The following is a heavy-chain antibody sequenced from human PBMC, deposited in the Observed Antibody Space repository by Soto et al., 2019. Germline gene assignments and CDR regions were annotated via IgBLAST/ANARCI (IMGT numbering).Heavy chain of an antibody. CDR1: GGSINSRGFY. CDR2: IYYSGTT. D-gene: IGHD3-10*02. Sequence: QVQLQESGPGLVKPSQTLSLTCSVSGGSINSRGFYLSWIRQHPGKGLEWIGYIYYSGTTYYNPSLTSRVMISIDTSKNQFSLKLSSVTAADTAVYYCAKDTLFAELSASYYYYAMDVWGQGTTVTVSS. CDR3: AKDTLFAELSASYYYYAMDV. V-gene: IGHV4-31*03. J-gene: IGHJ6*02.